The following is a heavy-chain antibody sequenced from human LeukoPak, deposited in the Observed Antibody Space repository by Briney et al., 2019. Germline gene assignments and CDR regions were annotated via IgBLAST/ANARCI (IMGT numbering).Heavy chain of an antibody. J-gene: IGHJ3*02. CDR2: IYSGGST. CDR1: GFSVSSDY. Sequence: PGGSLRLSCVASGFSVSSDYMTWVRQAPGKGLECVSIIYSGGSTFYADSVKGRFTISRDNSKNTLYLQMNSLRAEDTAVYYCARGGSYLSAFDIWGQGTMVTVSS. V-gene: IGHV3-53*01. CDR3: ARGGSYLSAFDI. D-gene: IGHD1-26*01.